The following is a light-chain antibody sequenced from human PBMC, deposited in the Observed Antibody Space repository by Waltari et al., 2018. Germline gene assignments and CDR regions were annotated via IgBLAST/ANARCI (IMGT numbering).Light chain of an antibody. J-gene: IGLJ3*02. CDR2: EVN. V-gene: IGLV2-8*01. CDR3: TSYAGKNILV. CDR1: SSNVQDYNF. Sequence: QSVLTPPPSASASLGQSVTLSCTGASSNVQDYNFVSWYQQHPDNAPKLIIYEVNKRPSGVPDRFSGSKSGNTASLTVSGLLAEDEADYYCTSYAGKNILVFGGGTNLTVL.